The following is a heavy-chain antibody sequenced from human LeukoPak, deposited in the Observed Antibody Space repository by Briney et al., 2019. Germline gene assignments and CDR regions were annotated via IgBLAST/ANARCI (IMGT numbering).Heavy chain of an antibody. CDR2: IIPIFGTA. V-gene: IGHV1-69*13. CDR1: GGTFSSYA. J-gene: IGHJ4*02. CDR3: ARVGEITMTAEPSFDY. D-gene: IGHD3-22*01. Sequence: SVKVSCKASGGTFSSYAISWVRQAPGQGLEWMGGIIPIFGTANYAQKFQGRVTITADESTSTAYMELSSLRFEDTAVYYCARVGEITMTAEPSFDYWGQGTLVTVSS.